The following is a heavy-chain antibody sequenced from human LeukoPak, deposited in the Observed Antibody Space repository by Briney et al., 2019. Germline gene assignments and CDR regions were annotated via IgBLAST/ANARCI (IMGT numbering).Heavy chain of an antibody. J-gene: IGHJ3*02. D-gene: IGHD2-8*02. CDR2: VYYSGST. CDR1: GGSISSYY. CDR3: ARSGRGAFDI. V-gene: IGHV4-39*07. Sequence: SETLSLTCTVSGGSISSYYWGWIRQPPGKGLEWIGNVYYSGSTYYNPSLKSRVTISVDTSKNQFSLNLSSVTAADTAVYYCARSGRGAFDIWGRGTMVTVSS.